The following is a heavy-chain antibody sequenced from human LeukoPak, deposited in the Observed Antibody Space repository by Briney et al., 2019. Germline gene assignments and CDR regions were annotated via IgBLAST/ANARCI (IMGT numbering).Heavy chain of an antibody. CDR3: ASSALEIYGGNYRESYYFDY. Sequence: SVKVSCKASGGTFSGYAISWVRQAPGQGLEWMGRIIPILGIANCAQKFQGRVTITADKSTSTAYMELSSLRSEDTAVYYCASSALEIYGGNYRESYYFDYWGQGTQVTVSS. D-gene: IGHD4-23*01. CDR1: GGTFSGYA. V-gene: IGHV1-69*04. CDR2: IIPILGIA. J-gene: IGHJ4*02.